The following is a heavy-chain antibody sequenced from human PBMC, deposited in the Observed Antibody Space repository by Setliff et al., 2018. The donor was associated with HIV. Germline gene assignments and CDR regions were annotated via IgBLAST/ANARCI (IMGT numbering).Heavy chain of an antibody. CDR1: GGSFSGHY. CDR2: INHSGTT. CDR3: ATVIGWNDATDC. Sequence: ASETLSLTCAVYGGSFSGHYWSWIRQPPGKGLEWIGEINHSGTTNYNPSLKSRVIMSIDTSKNQFSLKLTSVTAADTAVYYCATVIGWNDATDCWGQGTLVTVS. D-gene: IGHD1-1*01. J-gene: IGHJ4*02. V-gene: IGHV4-34*01.